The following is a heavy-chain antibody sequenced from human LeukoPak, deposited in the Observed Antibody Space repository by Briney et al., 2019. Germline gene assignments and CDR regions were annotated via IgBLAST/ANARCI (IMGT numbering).Heavy chain of an antibody. J-gene: IGHJ3*02. V-gene: IGHV1-18*01. CDR2: ISAYNGNT. D-gene: IGHD4-17*01. Sequence: ASVKVSCKASGYTFTTYGISWVRQAPGQGLEWMGWISAYNGNTNYAQKLQGRVTMTTDTSTSTAYMELRSLRSDDTAVYYCARTTGTTSDDAFDIWGQGKMVPVSS. CDR3: ARTTGTTSDDAFDI. CDR1: GYTFTTYG.